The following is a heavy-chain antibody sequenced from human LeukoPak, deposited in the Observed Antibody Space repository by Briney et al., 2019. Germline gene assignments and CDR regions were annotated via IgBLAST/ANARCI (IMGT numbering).Heavy chain of an antibody. J-gene: IGHJ6*04. D-gene: IGHD3-3*01. CDR1: GGSFSGYY. Sequence: SETLSLTCAVYGGSFSGYYWSWIRQPPGKGLEWIGEINHSGSTNYNPSLKSRVTISVDTSKNQFSLELSSVTAADTAVYYCARAISLRFPMDVWGKGTTVTVSS. V-gene: IGHV4-34*01. CDR3: ARAISLRFPMDV. CDR2: INHSGST.